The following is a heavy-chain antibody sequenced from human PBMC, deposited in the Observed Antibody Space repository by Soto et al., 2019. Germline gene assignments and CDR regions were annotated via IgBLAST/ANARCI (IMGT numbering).Heavy chain of an antibody. Sequence: GGSLRLSCAASGFTFSNYIMHWVRQVPGKGLVWVPRINADGSYASYADFVKGRFTISRDNSRNTVHLQMNSLSAEDTAVYYCARDFTTAETPGDDFDYWGQGIPVTVSS. CDR2: INADGSYA. V-gene: IGHV3-74*01. J-gene: IGHJ4*02. D-gene: IGHD4-17*01. CDR1: GFTFSNYI. CDR3: ARDFTTAETPGDDFDY.